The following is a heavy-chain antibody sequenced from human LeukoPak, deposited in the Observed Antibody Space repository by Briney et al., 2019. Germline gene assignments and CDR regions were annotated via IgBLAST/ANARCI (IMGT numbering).Heavy chain of an antibody. CDR2: ITGSGATT. D-gene: IGHD3-10*01. CDR1: EFTVSGNY. J-gene: IGHJ4*02. Sequence: GGSLRLSCAASEFTVSGNYMSWVRQAPGKGLEWVSGITGSGATTYYADSVKGRFTISRDNSKNTLYLQMNSVRVEDTAVYFCAKRGIVIRAVIIIGFHKEAYYFDYWGQGILVTVSS. V-gene: IGHV3-23*01. CDR3: AKRGIVIRAVIIIGFHKEAYYFDY.